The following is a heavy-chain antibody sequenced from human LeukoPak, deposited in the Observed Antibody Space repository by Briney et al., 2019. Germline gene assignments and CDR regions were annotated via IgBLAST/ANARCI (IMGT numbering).Heavy chain of an antibody. CDR2: ISSSSGYI. J-gene: IGHJ4*02. D-gene: IGHD1-26*01. CDR3: AREIPGGAVTLDY. Sequence: GGSLRLSCAASGFTFNSYSMNWVRQTPGKGLEWVSSISSSSGYINYADSVKGRFTISRDNAKNSLYLQMNSLRAEDSAVYYCAREIPGGAVTLDYWGQGTLVTVSS. CDR1: GFTFNSYS. V-gene: IGHV3-21*01.